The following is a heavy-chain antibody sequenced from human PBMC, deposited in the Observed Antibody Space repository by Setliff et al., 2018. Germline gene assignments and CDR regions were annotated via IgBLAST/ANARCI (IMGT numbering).Heavy chain of an antibody. CDR2: ISPYNGDT. Sequence: ASVKVSCKASGYIFNTFGINWMRRAPGQGLEWIGWISPYNGDTKYAQNLQGRVTLTTDTSTSKAYVEVRSLRSDDTAVYYCARGGGAPYSLAPYYHMDVWGKGTTVTVSS. J-gene: IGHJ6*03. CDR3: ARGGGAPYSLAPYYHMDV. CDR1: GYIFNTFG. D-gene: IGHD6-13*01. V-gene: IGHV1-18*01.